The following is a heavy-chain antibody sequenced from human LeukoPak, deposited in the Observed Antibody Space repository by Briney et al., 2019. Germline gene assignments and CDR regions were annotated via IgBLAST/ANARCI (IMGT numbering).Heavy chain of an antibody. CDR2: INAGNGNT. V-gene: IGHV1-3*01. Sequence: ASVKVSCKASGYTFTSYAMHWVRQAPGQRLEWMGWINAGNGNTKYSQKFQGRVTITRDTSASTAYMELSSLRSEDTAVYYCARGSWGAAYYFDYWGQGTLVTVSS. D-gene: IGHD7-27*01. CDR3: ARGSWGAAYYFDY. CDR1: GYTFTSYA. J-gene: IGHJ4*02.